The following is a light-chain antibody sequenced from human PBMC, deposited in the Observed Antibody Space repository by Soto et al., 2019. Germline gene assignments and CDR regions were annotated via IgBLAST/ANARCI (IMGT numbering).Light chain of an antibody. Sequence: SYELTQPPSVSVAPGKTARITCGGNNIGSKSVHWYQQKPGQAPVLVIYYDSDRPSGIPERFSGSNSGNTATLTISRVEAGEGADYYCQVWDSSSDPPGVFGTGTNPPVL. V-gene: IGLV3-21*04. J-gene: IGLJ1*01. CDR3: QVWDSSSDPPGV. CDR1: NIGSKS. CDR2: YDS.